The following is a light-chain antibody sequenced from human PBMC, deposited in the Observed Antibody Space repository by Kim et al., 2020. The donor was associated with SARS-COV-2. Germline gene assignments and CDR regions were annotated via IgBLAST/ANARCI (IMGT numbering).Light chain of an antibody. CDR3: LAWDSSTVA. CDR1: GLGDKY. J-gene: IGLJ2*01. CDR2: QDI. Sequence: SYELTQPRSVSVSPGQTASITCSGDGLGDKYASWYQQKPGQSPVLVIYQDIKRPSGIPERFSGSNSGNTATLTISGTQAMDEADLFCLAWDSSTVAFGGGTQLTVL. V-gene: IGLV3-1*01.